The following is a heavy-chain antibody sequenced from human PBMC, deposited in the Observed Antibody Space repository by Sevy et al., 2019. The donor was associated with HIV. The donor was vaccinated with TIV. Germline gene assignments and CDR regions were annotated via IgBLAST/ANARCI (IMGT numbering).Heavy chain of an antibody. CDR2: IYPGDSDT. CDR3: ASRGEDYSFDY. CDR1: GYSFTSYW. Sequence: GESLKISCKGSGYSFTSYWIGWVRQMPGKGLEWMGLIYPGDSDTRDSPSFQGQVTISADKSISTAYLQRSGLKASDTAMYYCASRGEDYSFDYWGQGTLVTVSS. V-gene: IGHV5-51*01. J-gene: IGHJ4*02. D-gene: IGHD4-4*01.